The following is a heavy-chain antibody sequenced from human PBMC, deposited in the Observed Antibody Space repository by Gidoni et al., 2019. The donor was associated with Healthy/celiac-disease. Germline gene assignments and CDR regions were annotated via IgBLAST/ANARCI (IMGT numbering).Heavy chain of an antibody. J-gene: IGHJ3*02. Sequence: QLQLPDAGPGLVTPSHNLALTCPASGGSTSSGGYSWRWIRQPPGTGLEGMGYIYHSGCTSYNQSLKSRFTISADRSTNQFSLKLSCVTAADTAVYYCARGRQRLAVAGTVPPAFDIWGQGTMVTVS. CDR3: ARGRQRLAVAGTVPPAFDI. CDR2: IYHSGCT. D-gene: IGHD6-19*01. V-gene: IGHV4-30-2*01. CDR1: GGSTSSGGYS.